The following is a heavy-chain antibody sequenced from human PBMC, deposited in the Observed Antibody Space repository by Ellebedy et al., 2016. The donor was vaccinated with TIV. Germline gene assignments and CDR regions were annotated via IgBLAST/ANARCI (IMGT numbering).Heavy chain of an antibody. J-gene: IGHJ4*02. CDR2: INSDGSST. Sequence: PGGSLRLSCAASGFTFSSYWMHWVRQAPGKGLVWVSRINSDGSSTSYADSVKGRFTISRDNSKNTLYLQMNSLRAEDTAVYYCARGGSSVGYFDYWGQGTLVTVSS. D-gene: IGHD1-26*01. V-gene: IGHV3-74*01. CDR3: ARGGSSVGYFDY. CDR1: GFTFSSYW.